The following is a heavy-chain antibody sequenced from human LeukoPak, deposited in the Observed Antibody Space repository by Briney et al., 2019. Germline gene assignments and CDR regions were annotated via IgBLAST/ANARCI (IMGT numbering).Heavy chain of an antibody. CDR1: GFTFSSYA. J-gene: IGHJ4*02. D-gene: IGHD3-22*01. CDR2: IKRKTDGGTA. Sequence: PGGSLRLSCAASGFTFSSYAMSWVRQAPGKGLEWVGLIKRKTDGGTADYAAPVKGRFTISRDDSKNTVHLQMNSLKTEDTAVYYCITDENYYDSSGYHYRDYWGQGTLVTVSS. V-gene: IGHV3-15*01. CDR3: ITDENYYDSSGYHYRDY.